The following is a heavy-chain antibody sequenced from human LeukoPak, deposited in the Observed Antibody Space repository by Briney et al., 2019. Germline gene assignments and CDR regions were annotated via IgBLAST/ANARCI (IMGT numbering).Heavy chain of an antibody. V-gene: IGHV3-30*04. Sequence: GRSLRLSCAASGFTFSSYAMHWVRQAPGKGLEWVAVISYDGSNKYYADSVKGRFTISRDNSKNTLYLQMNGLRAEDTAVYYCARVPGYSSGWYYFDSWGQGTLVTVSS. J-gene: IGHJ4*02. CDR1: GFTFSSYA. CDR3: ARVPGYSSGWYYFDS. CDR2: ISYDGSNK. D-gene: IGHD6-19*01.